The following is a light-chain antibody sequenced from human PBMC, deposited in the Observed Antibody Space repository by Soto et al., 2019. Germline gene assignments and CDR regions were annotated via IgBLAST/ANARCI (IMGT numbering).Light chain of an antibody. Sequence: DIVLTQSPGTLSLSPGERATLSCRASQSVISTSLAWYQQKPGQAPRLLIYGASVRATGVPDRFSGSGSGTDFTLTISRLEPEDFAVYYCQQYTSSLNTFGQGTRLEI. V-gene: IGKV3-20*01. CDR2: GAS. J-gene: IGKJ5*01. CDR3: QQYTSSLNT. CDR1: QSVISTS.